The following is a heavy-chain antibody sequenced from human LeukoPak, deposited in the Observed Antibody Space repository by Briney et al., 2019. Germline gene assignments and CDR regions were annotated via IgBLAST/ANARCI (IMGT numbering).Heavy chain of an antibody. CDR2: IYYSGST. J-gene: IGHJ3*02. Sequence: SETLSLTCTVSGGSISSSSYYRGWIRQPPGKGLEWIGSIYYSGSTYYNPSLKSRVTISVDTSKNQFSLKLSSVTAADTAVYYCARENLIGGSKDAFDIWGQGTMVTVSS. CDR3: ARENLIGGSKDAFDI. D-gene: IGHD1-26*01. CDR1: GGSISSSSYY. V-gene: IGHV4-39*07.